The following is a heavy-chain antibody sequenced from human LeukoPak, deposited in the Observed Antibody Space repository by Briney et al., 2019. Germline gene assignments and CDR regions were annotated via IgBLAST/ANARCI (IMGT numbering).Heavy chain of an antibody. V-gene: IGHV3-23*01. CDR1: EFTFSSYA. CDR2: ISDDGVYT. J-gene: IGHJ4*02. D-gene: IGHD6-19*01. CDR3: AKSTSGWYPDY. Sequence: PGGSLRLSCAASEFTFSSYAMTWVRQVPGKGLEWVSAISDDGVYTYYADSVKGRFTISRDNSKNTLYLQINSLRAEDTAVYYCAKSTSGWYPDYWGQGTLVTVSS.